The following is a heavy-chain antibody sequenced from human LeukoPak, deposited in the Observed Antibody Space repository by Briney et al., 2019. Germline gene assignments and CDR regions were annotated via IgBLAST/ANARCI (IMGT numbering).Heavy chain of an antibody. CDR3: ARLGRVAVAGRDMWDPAYNWFDP. CDR2: VSAYNGNT. Sequence: GASVKVSCKASGYTFTSYGISWVRQAPGQGLDWMGWVSAYNGNTNYAQKLQGRVTMTTDTSTSTAYMELRSLRSDDTAVYYCARLGRVAVAGRDMWDPAYNWFDPWGQGTLVTVSS. D-gene: IGHD6-19*01. CDR1: GYTFTSYG. J-gene: IGHJ5*02. V-gene: IGHV1-18*04.